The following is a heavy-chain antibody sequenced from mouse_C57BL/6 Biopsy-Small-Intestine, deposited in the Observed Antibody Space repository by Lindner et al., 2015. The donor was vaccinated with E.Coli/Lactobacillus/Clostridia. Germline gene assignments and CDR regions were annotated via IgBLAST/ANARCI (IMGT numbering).Heavy chain of an antibody. J-gene: IGHJ2*01. D-gene: IGHD2-5*01. CDR1: GYTFTSYW. CDR3: ARAPYSNYVIFEY. V-gene: IGHV1-50*01. CDR2: IDPSDSYT. Sequence: VQLQESGAELVKPGASVKLSCKASGYTFTSYWMQWVKQRPGQGLEWIGEIDPSDSYTNYNQKFKGKATLTVDTSSSTAYMQLSSLTSEDSAVYYCARAPYSNYVIFEYWGQGTTLTVSS.